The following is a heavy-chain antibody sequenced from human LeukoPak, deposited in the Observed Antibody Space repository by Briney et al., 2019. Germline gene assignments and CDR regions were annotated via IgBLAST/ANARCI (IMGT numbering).Heavy chain of an antibody. CDR3: ARHQGYFGGFDY. CDR1: GFTFETHA. CDR2: ISYDGNNK. J-gene: IGHJ4*02. D-gene: IGHD1-26*01. V-gene: IGHV3-30*01. Sequence: GGSLRLSCAASGFTFETHAMHWVRQAPGKGLEWVAIISYDGNNKYNADSVKGRFTISRDNSKNTLYLQLNSLTVEDTAVYYCARHQGYFGGFDYWGQGTLVTVSS.